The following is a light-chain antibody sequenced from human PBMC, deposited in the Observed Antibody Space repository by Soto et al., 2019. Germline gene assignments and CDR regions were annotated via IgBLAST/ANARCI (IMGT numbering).Light chain of an antibody. CDR2: DVS. V-gene: IGLV2-14*01. CDR1: SSDVGYYNY. Sequence: QSALTQPASVSGSPGQSITISCTGTSSDVGYYNYVSWYQQHPGKAPNLMIYDVSNRPSGVSNRFSGSKSGNTASLTISGLQAEDAADYYCSSQGTSSTLVFGGGTKLTVL. J-gene: IGLJ2*01. CDR3: SSQGTSSTLV.